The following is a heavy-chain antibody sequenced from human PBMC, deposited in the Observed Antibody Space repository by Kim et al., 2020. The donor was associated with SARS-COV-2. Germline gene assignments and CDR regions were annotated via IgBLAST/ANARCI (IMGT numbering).Heavy chain of an antibody. Sequence: GGSLRLSCAASGFTFSSYSMNWVRQAPGKGLEWVSYISSSSSTIYYADSVKGRFTISRDNAKNSLYLQMNSLRDEDTAVYYCARDSSRLAQYYYYYGMDVWGQGTTVTVSS. CDR2: ISSSSSTI. CDR1: GFTFSSYS. J-gene: IGHJ6*02. V-gene: IGHV3-48*02. CDR3: ARDSSRLAQYYYYYGMDV. D-gene: IGHD6-19*01.